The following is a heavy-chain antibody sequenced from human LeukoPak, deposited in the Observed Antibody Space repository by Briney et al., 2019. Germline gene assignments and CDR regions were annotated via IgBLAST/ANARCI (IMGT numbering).Heavy chain of an antibody. CDR2: ISYDGSNK. D-gene: IGHD3-22*01. J-gene: IGHJ4*02. Sequence: HPGGSLRLSCAASGFTFSSYAMHWVRQAPGKGLEWVAVISYDGSNKYYADSVKGRFTISRDNSKNTLYLQMNSLRAEDTAVYYCARDLGVSSSGPRSLGYWGQGTLVTVSS. CDR1: GFTFSSYA. V-gene: IGHV3-30-3*01. CDR3: ARDLGVSSSGPRSLGY.